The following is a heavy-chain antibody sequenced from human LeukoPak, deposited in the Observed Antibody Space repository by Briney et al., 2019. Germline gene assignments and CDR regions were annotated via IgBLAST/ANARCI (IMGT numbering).Heavy chain of an antibody. V-gene: IGHV1-2*02. D-gene: IGHD3-22*01. J-gene: IGHJ6*02. CDR1: GYTFTGYY. CDR3: ARGADSSGYYLDYYGMDV. Sequence: ASVKVSCKASGYTFTGYYMHWVRQAPGQGLEWMGWINPNSGGTNYAQKFQGRVTMTRDTSISTAYMELSRLRSDDTAVYYCARGADSSGYYLDYYGMDVWGQGTTVTVSS. CDR2: INPNSGGT.